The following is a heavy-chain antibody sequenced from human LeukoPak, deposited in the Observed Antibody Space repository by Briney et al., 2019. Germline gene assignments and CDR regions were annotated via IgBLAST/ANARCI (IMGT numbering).Heavy chain of an antibody. CDR3: AMRLIAPTFDY. Sequence: PAGSLRLSCAASGFTFSSYAMSWVRQAPGKGLEWVSAIRGSGGSTYYADSVKGRFTISRDNSKNTLYLQMNSLRAEDTAVYYCAMRLIAPTFDYWGQGTLVTVSS. J-gene: IGHJ4*02. CDR1: GFTFSSYA. CDR2: IRGSGGST. D-gene: IGHD2-21*01. V-gene: IGHV3-23*01.